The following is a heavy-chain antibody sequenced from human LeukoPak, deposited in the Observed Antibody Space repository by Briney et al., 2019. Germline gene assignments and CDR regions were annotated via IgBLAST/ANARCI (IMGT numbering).Heavy chain of an antibody. CDR2: FDPEDGET. J-gene: IGHJ3*02. D-gene: IGHD3-16*01. V-gene: IGHV1-24*01. CDR1: GYILSKLS. Sequence: ASVKVSCKVSGYILSKLSKHWVRQAPGKGLEWMGGFDPEDGETIYAQKFQGRVTMTDDISTDIAYMDLSSLRSEDTAVYYCTTGLRNAFDIWGQGTMVTVSS. CDR3: TTGLRNAFDI.